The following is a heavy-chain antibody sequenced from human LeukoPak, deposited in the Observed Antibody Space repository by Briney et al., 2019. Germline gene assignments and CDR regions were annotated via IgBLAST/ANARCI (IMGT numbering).Heavy chain of an antibody. CDR1: GDSISTSSYY. CDR2: IYYSGST. CDR3: ARHKGRVGAAVDY. D-gene: IGHD1-26*01. V-gene: IGHV4-39*01. J-gene: IGHJ4*02. Sequence: SETLSLTCTVSGDSISTSSYYWGWIRQPPGKNLEWIGSIYYSGSTYYNPSPKSRVTISVDTSNNHFSLKLNSVTATDTAVYYCARHKGRVGAAVDYWGQGTLVTVSS.